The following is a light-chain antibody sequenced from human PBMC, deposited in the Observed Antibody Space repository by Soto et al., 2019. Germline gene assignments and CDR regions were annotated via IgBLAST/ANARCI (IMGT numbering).Light chain of an antibody. CDR2: DAS. V-gene: IGKV3-11*01. CDR3: QQRSNWPT. Sequence: EIVLTQSPATLSLSPGERATLSCRASQSVSSYLAWYQQKPGQAPRLLIYDASNRATGIPARFSGSGSGTDFTLTISGLEPEGCAVYYCQQRSNWPTFGQGTKVEIK. J-gene: IGKJ1*01. CDR1: QSVSSY.